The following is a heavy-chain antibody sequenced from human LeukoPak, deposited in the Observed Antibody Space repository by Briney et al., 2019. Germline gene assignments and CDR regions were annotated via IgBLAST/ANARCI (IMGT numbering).Heavy chain of an antibody. CDR2: ISGSGTSI. Sequence: GGSLRLSCAASGFTFSNYEINWVRQAPGRGLEWISYISGSGTSIYHANSVKGRFTISRDNAKNSVYLQMNSLRAEDTAVYYCAELGITMIGGVWGKGTTVTISS. CDR1: GFTFSNYE. V-gene: IGHV3-48*03. D-gene: IGHD3-10*02. J-gene: IGHJ6*04. CDR3: AELGITMIGGV.